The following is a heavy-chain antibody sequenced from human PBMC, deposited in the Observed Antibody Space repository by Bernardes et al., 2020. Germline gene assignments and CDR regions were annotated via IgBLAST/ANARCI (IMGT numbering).Heavy chain of an antibody. CDR2: INHSGST. D-gene: IGHD1-7*01. CDR3: ARGVKARRNNWNYGWTSNWFDP. V-gene: IGHV4-34*01. Sequence: SEPLSLTCAVYGELFSGYYWSWIRKPPGKGLEWIGEINHSGSTNYNPSLKSRVTISVDTSKNQFSLKLSSVTAADTAVYHCARGVKARRNNWNYGWTSNWFDPWGQGTLVTVSS. CDR1: GELFSGYY. J-gene: IGHJ5*02.